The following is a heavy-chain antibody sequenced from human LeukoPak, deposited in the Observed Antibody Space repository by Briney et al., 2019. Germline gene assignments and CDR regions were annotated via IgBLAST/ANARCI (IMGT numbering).Heavy chain of an antibody. Sequence: GSLRLSCAASGFTFNRDWTAWVRQAPGKGLEWIGEINHRGDTNYNPSLKSRVTISLDTSNNQFSVRLTSVTAADTAVYYCARSPSRQNWIASLYKWFDPWGQGTLVTVAS. D-gene: IGHD2-2*03. CDR1: GFTFNRDW. J-gene: IGHJ5*02. V-gene: IGHV4-34*01. CDR3: ARSPSRQNWIASLYKWFDP. CDR2: INHRGDT.